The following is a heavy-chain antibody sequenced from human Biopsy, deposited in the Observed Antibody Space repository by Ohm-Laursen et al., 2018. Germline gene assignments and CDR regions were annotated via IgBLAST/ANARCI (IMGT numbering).Heavy chain of an antibody. CDR3: ARDRGYYSDRTVPGYFDL. D-gene: IGHD3-22*01. CDR2: ISCTGYT. J-gene: IGHJ2*01. CDR1: GGSFTGHY. Sequence: SDTLSLTCTVSGGSFTGHYWSWIRQPPGKGLEWIGHISCTGYTSYNASLKSRVTISVDTSRNHFSLRLSSLTAADTAVYYWARDRGYYSDRTVPGYFDLWGRGTLVTVSS. V-gene: IGHV4-59*11.